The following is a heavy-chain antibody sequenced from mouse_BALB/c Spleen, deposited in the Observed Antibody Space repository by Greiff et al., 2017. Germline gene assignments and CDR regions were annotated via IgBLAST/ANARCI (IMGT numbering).Heavy chain of an antibody. Sequence: EVKLQESGGDLVKPGGSLKLSCAASGFTFSSYGMSWVRQTPDKRLEWVATISSGGSYTYYPDSVKGRFTISRDNAKNTLYLQMSSLKSEDTAMYYCARHPKGYFDVWGAGTTVTVSS. V-gene: IGHV5-6*01. J-gene: IGHJ1*01. CDR3: ARHPKGYFDV. CDR2: ISSGGSYT. CDR1: GFTFSSYG.